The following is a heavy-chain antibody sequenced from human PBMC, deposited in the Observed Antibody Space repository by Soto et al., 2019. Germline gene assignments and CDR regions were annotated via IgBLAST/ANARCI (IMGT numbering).Heavy chain of an antibody. Sequence: EVQLVESGGGLVQPEGSLRLSCAASGFTFSDHYMDWVRQAPGKGLEWVGRIKNKANSYTTEYAAPVKGRFIISRDDSNNSVFLQMNCLKTDDTAVYYCTREMLGSSRSSDSWGQGILVTVSS. V-gene: IGHV3-72*01. CDR2: IKNKANSYTT. D-gene: IGHD6-19*01. CDR1: GFTFSDHY. J-gene: IGHJ5*01. CDR3: TREMLGSSRSSDS.